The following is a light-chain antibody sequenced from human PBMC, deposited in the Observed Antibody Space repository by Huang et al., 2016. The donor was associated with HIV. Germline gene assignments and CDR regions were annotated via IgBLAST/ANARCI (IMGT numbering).Light chain of an antibody. Sequence: EIVMTQSPATLSVTPGEGATLSCRATQSVSVNLAWYQQKPGQAPRLPIHSASTRATGIPVRFSGGGSGTEFTLTISRLQSEDSAVYYCQQYNNGPPWTFGQGTKVEIK. CDR2: SAS. CDR1: QSVSVN. J-gene: IGKJ1*01. V-gene: IGKV3-15*01. CDR3: QQYNNGPPWT.